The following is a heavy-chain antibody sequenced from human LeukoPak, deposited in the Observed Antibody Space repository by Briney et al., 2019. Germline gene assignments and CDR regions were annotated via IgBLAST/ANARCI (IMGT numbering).Heavy chain of an antibody. J-gene: IGHJ3*02. V-gene: IGHV4-38-2*01. Sequence: SETLSLTCSVSGYSISSGYYWGWIRQPPGKGLEWIGNIYHSGNTYYNPSLKSRVTISVDTSKNQFSLKLSSVTAADTAVYYCARTYYYGSGSYYDSRDGFDIWGQGTMVTVSS. CDR1: GYSISSGYY. CDR3: ARTYYYGSGSYYDSRDGFDI. D-gene: IGHD3-10*01. CDR2: IYHSGNT.